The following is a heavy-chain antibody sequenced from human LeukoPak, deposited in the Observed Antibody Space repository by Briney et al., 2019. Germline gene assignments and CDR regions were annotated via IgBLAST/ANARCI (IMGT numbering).Heavy chain of an antibody. D-gene: IGHD3-16*01. CDR2: INHSGST. V-gene: IGHV4-34*01. Sequence: KPSETLSLTCAVYGGSFSGYYWSWIRQPPGKGLEWIGEINHSGSTNYNPPLKSRVTILVDTSKNQFSLKVNSVTAADTAVYYCARVLDGGGLDYWGQGTLVTVSS. CDR1: GGSFSGYY. CDR3: ARVLDGGGLDY. J-gene: IGHJ4*02.